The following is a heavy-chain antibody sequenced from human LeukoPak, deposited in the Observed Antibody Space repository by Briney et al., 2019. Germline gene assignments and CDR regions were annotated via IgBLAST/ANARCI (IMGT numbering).Heavy chain of an antibody. CDR2: SYPGDSDT. J-gene: IGHJ4*02. Sequence: GESLKISCKGSGYSFTSYWIGWVRQMPGKGLEWMGISYPGDSDTRYSPSFQGQVTISADKSISTAYLQWSSLKASDTAMYYCARLPLPAGYYYDSSGYYPPYYFDYWGQGTLVTVSS. CDR3: ARLPLPAGYYYDSSGYYPPYYFDY. D-gene: IGHD3-22*01. CDR1: GYSFTSYW. V-gene: IGHV5-51*01.